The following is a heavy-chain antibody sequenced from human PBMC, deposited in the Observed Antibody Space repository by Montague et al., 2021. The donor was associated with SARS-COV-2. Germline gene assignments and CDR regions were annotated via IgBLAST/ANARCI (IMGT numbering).Heavy chain of an antibody. Sequence: EILSLTCTVSGGSVSSSSYYWGWIRRPPGKGLEWIGSIYYTGSTYYNPSLKSRVTISVDTSKNQFSLKLSSVTAADTAVYYCARHITGSGNAFDIWGQGTMVTVSS. CDR2: IYYTGST. CDR3: ARHITGSGNAFDI. J-gene: IGHJ3*02. V-gene: IGHV4-39*01. CDR1: GGSVSSSSYY. D-gene: IGHD3-10*01.